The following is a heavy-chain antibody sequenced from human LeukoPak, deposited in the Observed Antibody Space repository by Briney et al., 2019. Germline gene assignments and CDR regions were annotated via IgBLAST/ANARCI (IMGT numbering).Heavy chain of an antibody. D-gene: IGHD5-12*01. J-gene: IGHJ3*02. V-gene: IGHV3-66*01. CDR2: IYSGGST. Sequence: GGSLRLSCAASGFTVSSNYMSWVRQAPGKGLEWVSVIYSGGSTYYADSVKGRFTISRDNSKNTLYLQMNSLRAEDTAVYYCARSWLSAADAFDIWGQGTMVTVSS. CDR3: ARSWLSAADAFDI. CDR1: GFTVSSNY.